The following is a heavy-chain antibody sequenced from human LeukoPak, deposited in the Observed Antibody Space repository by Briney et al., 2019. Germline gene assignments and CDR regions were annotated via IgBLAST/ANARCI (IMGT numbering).Heavy chain of an antibody. CDR1: GFSFSTYA. Sequence: PGGSLRLSCAASGFSFSTYAMSWVRQAPGKGLEWVSAISGSGGDTDYADSVKGRFTISRDNSKNTLFLQMNSLRVEDTALYYCAREARGSSTWSTGGPFDYWGQGALVTVSS. CDR2: ISGSGGDT. V-gene: IGHV3-23*01. D-gene: IGHD6-13*01. J-gene: IGHJ4*02. CDR3: AREARGSSTWSTGGPFDY.